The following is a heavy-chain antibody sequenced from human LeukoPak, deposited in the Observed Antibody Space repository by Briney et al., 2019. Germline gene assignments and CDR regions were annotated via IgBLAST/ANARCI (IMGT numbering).Heavy chain of an antibody. J-gene: IGHJ4*02. D-gene: IGHD3-22*01. CDR2: IYYSGST. CDR3: AGASYDSSGVH. CDR1: GGSIRSYY. V-gene: IGHV4-59*01. Sequence: SETLSLTCTVSGGSIRSYYWSWIRQPPGKGLEWIGPIYYSGSTNYNPSLKSRVTLSVDTAKNQFSLKLSSVTAVDTAVYYCAGASYDSSGVHWGQGTLVTVSS.